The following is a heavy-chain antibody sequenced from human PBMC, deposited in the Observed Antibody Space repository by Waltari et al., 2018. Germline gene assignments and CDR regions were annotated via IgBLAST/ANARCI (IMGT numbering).Heavy chain of an antibody. CDR1: GYSFTSYW. D-gene: IGHD6-13*01. CDR3: ARGGIAAAGDNWFDP. V-gene: IGHV5-51*01. CDR2: IYPGDSDT. J-gene: IGHJ5*02. Sequence: DVQLVQSGAEVKKPGESLTIPCKGSGYSFTSYWNGRVRQFPGKGLEWMGIIYPGDSDTRYSPSFQGQVTISADKSISTAYLQWSSLKASDTAMYYCARGGIAAAGDNWFDPWGQGTLVTVSS.